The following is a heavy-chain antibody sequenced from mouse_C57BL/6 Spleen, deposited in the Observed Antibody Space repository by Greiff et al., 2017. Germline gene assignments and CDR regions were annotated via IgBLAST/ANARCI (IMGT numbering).Heavy chain of an antibody. D-gene: IGHD2-4*01. Sequence: VQLKESGPELVKPGASVKISCKASGYSFTDYNMNWVKQSNGKSLEWIGVINPNYGTTSYNQKFKGKATLTVDQSSSTAYMQLNSLTSEDSAVYYCARPLYYDYDGAWFAYWGQGTLVTVSA. CDR1: GYSFTDYN. J-gene: IGHJ3*01. CDR3: ARPLYYDYDGAWFAY. V-gene: IGHV1-39*01. CDR2: INPNYGTT.